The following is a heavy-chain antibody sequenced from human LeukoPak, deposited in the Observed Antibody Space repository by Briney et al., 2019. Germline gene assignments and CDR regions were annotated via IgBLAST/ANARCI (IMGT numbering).Heavy chain of an antibody. J-gene: IGHJ4*02. CDR2: IKSKTDGGTT. CDR3: TTIAPPYCSGGSCSDRVEIDY. D-gene: IGHD2-15*01. V-gene: IGHV3-15*01. Sequence: PGGSLRLSCAASGFTFSNAWMSWVRQAPGKGLEWVGRIKSKTDGGTTDYAAPVKGRFTISRDDSKNTLYLQMNSLKTEDTAVYYCTTIAPPYCSGGSCSDRVEIDYWGQGTLVTVSS. CDR1: GFTFSNAW.